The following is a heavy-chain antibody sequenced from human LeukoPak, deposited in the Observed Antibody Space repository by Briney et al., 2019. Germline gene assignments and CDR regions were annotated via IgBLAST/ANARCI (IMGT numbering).Heavy chain of an antibody. V-gene: IGHV3-53*04. Sequence: PGGSLRLSCAASRFTVSSNYMSWVRQAPGKGLEWVSVIYSGGSTYYADSVKGRFTISRHNSKNTLYLQMNSLRAEDTAVYYCARYSGSYANWYFDLWGRGTLVTVSS. CDR1: RFTVSSNY. CDR3: ARYSGSYANWYFDL. CDR2: IYSGGST. D-gene: IGHD1-26*01. J-gene: IGHJ2*01.